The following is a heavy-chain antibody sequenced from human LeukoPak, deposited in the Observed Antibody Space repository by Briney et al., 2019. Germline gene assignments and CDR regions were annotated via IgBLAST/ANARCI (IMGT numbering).Heavy chain of an antibody. CDR3: ARDSSSWFYWYFDL. Sequence: SETLSLTCTVSGGSISSSSYYWGWIRQPPGKGLEWIGSIYYSGSTYYNPSLKSRVTISVDTSKNQFSLKLSSVTAADTAVYYCARDSSSWFYWYFDLWAVAPWSLSPQ. J-gene: IGHJ2*01. CDR2: IYYSGST. CDR1: GGSISSSSYY. V-gene: IGHV4-39*07. D-gene: IGHD6-13*01.